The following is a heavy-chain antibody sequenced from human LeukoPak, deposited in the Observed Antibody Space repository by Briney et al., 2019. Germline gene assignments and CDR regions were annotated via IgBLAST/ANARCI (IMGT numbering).Heavy chain of an antibody. CDR3: AREGVEYSRVYYYGMDV. D-gene: IGHD6-6*01. J-gene: IGHJ6*02. CDR2: MNPNSGNT. Sequence: ASVKVSCKASGYNFTCYDINWVRQATGQGLEWMGSMNPNSGNTGYAQKFQGRVTMTRNTSISTAYMELSSLRSEDTAVYYCAREGVEYSRVYYYGMDVWGQETTVTVSS. V-gene: IGHV1-8*01. CDR1: GYNFTCYD.